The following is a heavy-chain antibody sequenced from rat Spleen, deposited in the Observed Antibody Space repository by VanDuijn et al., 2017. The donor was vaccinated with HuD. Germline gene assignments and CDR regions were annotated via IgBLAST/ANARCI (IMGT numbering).Heavy chain of an antibody. Sequence: EVKLVECGGGLVQPGRSLKLSCVASGFTFNNYCLTWIRQAPGTELEWVASITNTGCSTYYPDSVKGRFTIPRDNAKNTLYLQTDSLRSEDTANNYCARRGIITMMVVITTDYFDYWGQGVMVTVSS. V-gene: IGHV5-31*01. D-gene: IGHD1-12*02. CDR1: GFTFNNYC. CDR2: ITNTGCST. J-gene: IGHJ2*01. CDR3: ARRGIITMMVVITTDYFDY.